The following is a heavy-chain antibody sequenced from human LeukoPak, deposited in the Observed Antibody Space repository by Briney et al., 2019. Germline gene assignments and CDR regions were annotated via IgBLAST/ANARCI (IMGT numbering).Heavy chain of an antibody. Sequence: GSSVKVSCKASGGTFITYTINWERHAPGQGLEWMGGIIPIFGTANYAQKFQGRVTVTTDDSTSTAFMELSSLRSEDTAVYYCATYMLRDNWNVHTFDSWGQGTLVTVSS. CDR2: IIPIFGTA. V-gene: IGHV1-69*05. CDR1: GGTFITYT. CDR3: ATYMLRDNWNVHTFDS. J-gene: IGHJ4*02. D-gene: IGHD1-1*01.